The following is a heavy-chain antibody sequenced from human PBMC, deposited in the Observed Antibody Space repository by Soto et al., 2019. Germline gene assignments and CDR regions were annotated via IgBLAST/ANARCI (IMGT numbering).Heavy chain of an antibody. V-gene: IGHV4-39*01. J-gene: IGHJ4*02. CDR3: ARHGSY. Sequence: SETLSLTCAVSGVSISSSSYYWGWIRQPPGKGLEWIGTIYYGGSSYSNPSLKSRVTISLDTSKNQFSLTLTSVTAADTAVYYCARHGSYWGQGTLVTVSS. CDR2: IYYGGSS. CDR1: GVSISSSSYY.